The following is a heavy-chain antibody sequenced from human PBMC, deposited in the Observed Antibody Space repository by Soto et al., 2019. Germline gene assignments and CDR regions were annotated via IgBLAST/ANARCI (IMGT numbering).Heavy chain of an antibody. V-gene: IGHV1-2*02. CDR1: GYTFSGHY. D-gene: IGHD1-26*01. CDR3: GRGRSGQIVVFY. J-gene: IGHJ4*02. Sequence: ASVKVSCKTSGYTFSGHYIHWVRQAPQQGPEWMGGIGPESGATRYAEKFRGRVTMTMDTSITTVYMELRNLSPDDTAVYYCGRGRSGQIVVFYWGQGTPVTVSS. CDR2: IGPESGAT.